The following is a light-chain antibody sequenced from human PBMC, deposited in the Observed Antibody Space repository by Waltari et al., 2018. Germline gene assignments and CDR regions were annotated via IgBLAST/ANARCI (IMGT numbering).Light chain of an antibody. J-gene: IGKJ1*01. V-gene: IGKV1-8*01. CDR3: QQYYSYPRT. Sequence: AIRMTQSPSSLSASTGDRVTITFRASQGISTYLAWYQQKPGEAPKLLMYSASTLQSGVPSRFSGSGSGTDFTLTISCLQSEDFATYYCQQYYSYPRTFGPGTKVEV. CDR1: QGISTY. CDR2: SAS.